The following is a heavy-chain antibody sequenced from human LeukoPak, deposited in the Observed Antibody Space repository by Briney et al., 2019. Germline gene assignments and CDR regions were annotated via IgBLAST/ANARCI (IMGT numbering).Heavy chain of an antibody. J-gene: IGHJ4*02. V-gene: IGHV3-9*01. CDR2: ISWNSGYI. D-gene: IGHD3-10*01. CDR3: AKGSYGSGSYVDY. CDR1: GFTFDDYA. Sequence: AGGSLRLSCAASGFTFDDYAMHWVRQAPGKGLEWVSGISWNSGYIGYEDSVKGRFTISRDNAKNSLYLQMNSLRAEGTALYYCAKGSYGSGSYVDYWGQGTLITVSS.